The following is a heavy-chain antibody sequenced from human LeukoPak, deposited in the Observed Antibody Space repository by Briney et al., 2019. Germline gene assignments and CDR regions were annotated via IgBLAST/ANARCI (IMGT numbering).Heavy chain of an antibody. CDR3: ARGAGGTNYGGNFANWYFDL. D-gene: IGHD4-23*01. V-gene: IGHV4-61*02. J-gene: IGHJ2*01. CDR2: IYSSGST. Sequence: SQTLSLTCTVSGGSISSGSYYWGWIRQPAGKGLEWIGRIYSSGSTSYNPSLKSRVTISVDTSKNQFSLKLSSVTAADTAVYYCARGAGGTNYGGNFANWYFDLWGRGTLVTVSS. CDR1: GGSISSGSYY.